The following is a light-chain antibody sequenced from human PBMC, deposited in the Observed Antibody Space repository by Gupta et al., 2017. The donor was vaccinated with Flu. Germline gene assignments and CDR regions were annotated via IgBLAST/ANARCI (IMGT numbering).Light chain of an antibody. V-gene: IGKV1-39*01. J-gene: IGKJ2*01. CDR3: QQSNDLPYT. CDR1: RTINSY. Sequence: PSSLSASVGDRVTITCRASRTINSYLNWYQKKPGKAPKLLIYAASSLQSGVPSRFSGSGSGTDFTLTISSLQPEDVASYYCQQSNDLPYTFGQGTKLEIK. CDR2: AAS.